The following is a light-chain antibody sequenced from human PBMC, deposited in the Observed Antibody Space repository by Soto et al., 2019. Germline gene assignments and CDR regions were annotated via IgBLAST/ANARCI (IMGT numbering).Light chain of an antibody. Sequence: LAQPASVPGSPGQSITISCTGTSSDVGGFNYVSWYQQHPGKAPKLLIFDVYSRPSGISNRFSGSKSGNTASLTISGLQAEDEADYYCSSYTTSSSYVFGAGTKVTVL. CDR2: DVY. CDR3: SSYTTSSSYV. J-gene: IGLJ1*01. V-gene: IGLV2-14*01. CDR1: SSDVGGFNY.